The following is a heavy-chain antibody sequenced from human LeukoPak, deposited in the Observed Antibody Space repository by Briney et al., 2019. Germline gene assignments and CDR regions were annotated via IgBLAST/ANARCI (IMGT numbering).Heavy chain of an antibody. Sequence: SETLSLTCTVSGGSISSGDYYWSWIRQPPGKGLEWIGYIYYSGSTHYDPSLKSRVTISVDTSKNQFSLKLSSVTAADTAVYYCARGFSYYDFWSGYYYYYYMDVWGKGTTVTVSS. V-gene: IGHV4-30-4*08. CDR3: ARGFSYYDFWSGYYYYYYMDV. J-gene: IGHJ6*03. D-gene: IGHD3-3*01. CDR2: IYYSGST. CDR1: GGSISSGDYY.